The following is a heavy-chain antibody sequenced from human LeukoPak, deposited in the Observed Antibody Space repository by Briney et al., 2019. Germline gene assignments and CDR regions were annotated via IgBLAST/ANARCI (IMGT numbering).Heavy chain of an antibody. Sequence: ASVKVSCKASGYTFTDYHMLWVRQAPGQGLEWMGWINPNSGGTNSAQKFQGRVTVTRDTSISTAYMELSRLSSDDTAVYYCARSTITIFGVTPLDAFDIWGQGTMVTVSS. CDR3: ARSTITIFGVTPLDAFDI. CDR1: GYTFTDYH. D-gene: IGHD3-3*01. V-gene: IGHV1-2*02. CDR2: INPNSGGT. J-gene: IGHJ3*02.